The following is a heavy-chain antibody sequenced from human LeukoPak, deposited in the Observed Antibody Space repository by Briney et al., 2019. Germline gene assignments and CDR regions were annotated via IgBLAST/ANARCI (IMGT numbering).Heavy chain of an antibody. CDR3: ARDTHSRYGGNENDY. J-gene: IGHJ4*02. D-gene: IGHD4-23*01. Sequence: TGGSLRLSCAASGFTFSSYSMNWVRQAPGKGLEWVSSISSSSSYIYYADSVKGRFTISRDNAKNSLYLQMNSLRAEDTAVYYCARDTHSRYGGNENDYWGQGTLVTVSS. CDR2: ISSSSSYI. CDR1: GFTFSSYS. V-gene: IGHV3-21*01.